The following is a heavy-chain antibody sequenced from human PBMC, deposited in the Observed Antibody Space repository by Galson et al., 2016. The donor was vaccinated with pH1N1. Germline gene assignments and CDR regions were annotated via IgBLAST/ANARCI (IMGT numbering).Heavy chain of an antibody. CDR3: ARSPFYYNSYMDV. CDR1: ESIFNKYA. J-gene: IGHJ6*03. CDR2: IIAVFKTT. V-gene: IGHV1-69*05. Sequence: SVKVSCKASESIFNKYAISWVRQAPGQGLEWMGGIIAVFKTTNYAQKFQGRVTITTDESTSIVYMELRSLRSEDTAIYYCARSPFYYNSYMDVWGKGTTGTVSS.